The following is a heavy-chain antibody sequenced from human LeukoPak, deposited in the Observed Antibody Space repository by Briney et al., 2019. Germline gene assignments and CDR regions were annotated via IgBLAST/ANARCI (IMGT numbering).Heavy chain of an antibody. J-gene: IGHJ4*01. Sequence: GGSLRLSCEGSAFNFGSYWMSWVRQAPGKGLEWVANIIQDGSAKYYLDSVKGRLTIYRDNAKNSVWLQMNSLRVEDTGVYYCARSVWPEDYWGHGTVVSVSS. CDR1: AFNFGSYW. CDR3: ARSVWPEDY. V-gene: IGHV3-7*01. D-gene: IGHD1-14*01. CDR2: IIQDGSAK.